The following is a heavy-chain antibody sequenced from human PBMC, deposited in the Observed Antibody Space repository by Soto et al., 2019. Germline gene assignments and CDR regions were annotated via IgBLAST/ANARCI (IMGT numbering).Heavy chain of an antibody. CDR3: ARWYCSGGSCFIDY. Sequence: VQLQESGPGLVKPSETLSLTCTVSGGSISSYYWSWLRQPPGKGLEWIGYIYYSGSTNYNPSLKSRVTISVDTSKNQFSLKLSSVTAADTAVYYCARWYCSGGSCFIDYWGQGTLVTVSS. CDR2: IYYSGST. J-gene: IGHJ4*02. V-gene: IGHV4-59*08. CDR1: GGSISSYY. D-gene: IGHD2-15*01.